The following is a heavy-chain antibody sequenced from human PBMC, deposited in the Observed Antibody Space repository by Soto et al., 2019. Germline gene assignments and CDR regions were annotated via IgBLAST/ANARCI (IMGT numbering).Heavy chain of an antibody. CDR2: MNPKSGNT. CDR3: AKDLTRQLAYWLDP. CDR1: GYTFISYD. J-gene: IGHJ5*02. Sequence: ASVKVSCKASGYTFISYDINWVRQASGQGLEWMGWMNPKSGNTGYAQKFQGRVTMTTNTSVTTAYLELSSLTSEDTAVYYCAKDLTRQLAYWLDPWGQGTQVTVSS. V-gene: IGHV1-8*01. D-gene: IGHD6-6*01.